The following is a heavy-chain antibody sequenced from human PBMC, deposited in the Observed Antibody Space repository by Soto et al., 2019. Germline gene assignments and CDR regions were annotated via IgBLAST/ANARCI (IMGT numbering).Heavy chain of an antibody. J-gene: IGHJ3*02. CDR2: IWYDGSNK. V-gene: IGHV3-33*03. CDR1: GFTFSSYG. CDR3: ATYSSSSDAFDI. Sequence: PGGSLRLSCAASGFTFSSYGMHWVRQAPGKGLEWVAVIWYDGSNKYYADSVKGRFTISRDNSKNTLYLQMNSLRAEDTAVYYCATYSSSSDAFDIWGQGTMVTVSS. D-gene: IGHD6-6*01.